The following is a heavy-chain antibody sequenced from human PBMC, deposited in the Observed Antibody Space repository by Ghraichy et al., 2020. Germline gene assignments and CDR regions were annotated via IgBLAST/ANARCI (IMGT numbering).Heavy chain of an antibody. Sequence: SGPTLVKPTQTLTLTCTFSGFSLSTSGMCVSWIRQPPGKALEWLARIDWDDDKYYSTSLKTRLTISKDTSKNQVVLTMTNMDPVDTATYYCAWDHYDSSGWRGLHYYYYYGMDVWGQGTTVTVS. CDR2: IDWDDDK. V-gene: IGHV2-70*11. CDR3: AWDHYDSSGWRGLHYYYYYGMDV. D-gene: IGHD6-19*01. J-gene: IGHJ6*02. CDR1: GFSLSTSGMC.